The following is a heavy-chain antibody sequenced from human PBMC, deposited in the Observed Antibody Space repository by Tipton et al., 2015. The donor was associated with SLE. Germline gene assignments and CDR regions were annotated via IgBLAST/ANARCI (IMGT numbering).Heavy chain of an antibody. CDR2: VYESGTA. J-gene: IGHJ6*01. CDR3: ARVVTVVATHDYDMDV. V-gene: IGHV4-39*07. CDR1: GGYITSDIYY. Sequence: TLSLTCFVSGGYITSDIYYWGWIRQPPGKGLEWIGGVYESGTAYYNPSLKSRVTMSVDTSETQFSRKLSSLTAADTAVYYCARVVTVVATHDYDMDVWGQGTTVTVSS. D-gene: IGHD5-12*01.